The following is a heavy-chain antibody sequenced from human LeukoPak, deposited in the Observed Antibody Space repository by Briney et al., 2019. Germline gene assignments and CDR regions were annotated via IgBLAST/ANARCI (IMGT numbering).Heavy chain of an antibody. Sequence: SETLSLTCTVSGGSISSSSYYWGWIRQPPGKGLEWTGSIYHSGSTYYNPSLKSRVTISVDRSKNQFSLKLSSVTAADTAVYYCARGSSGSEGFDPWGQGTLVTVSS. V-gene: IGHV4-39*07. CDR2: IYHSGST. D-gene: IGHD6-19*01. CDR1: GGSISSSSYY. J-gene: IGHJ5*02. CDR3: ARGSSGSEGFDP.